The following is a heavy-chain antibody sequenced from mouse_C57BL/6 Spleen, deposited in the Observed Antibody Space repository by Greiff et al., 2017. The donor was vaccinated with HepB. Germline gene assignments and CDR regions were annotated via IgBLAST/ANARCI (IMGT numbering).Heavy chain of an antibody. CDR1: GFTFSDYY. CDR3: ARGGYYGLYYFDY. J-gene: IGHJ2*01. CDR2: ISNGGGST. D-gene: IGHD1-1*01. V-gene: IGHV5-12*01. Sequence: EVQLVESGGGLVQPGGSLKLSCAASGFTFSDYYMYWVRQTPEKRLEWVAYISNGGGSTYYPDTVKGRFTISRDNAKNTLYLQMSRLKSEDTAMYYCARGGYYGLYYFDYWGQGTTLTVSS.